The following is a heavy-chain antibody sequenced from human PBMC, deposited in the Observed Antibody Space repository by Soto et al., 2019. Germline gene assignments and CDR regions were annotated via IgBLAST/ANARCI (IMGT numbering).Heavy chain of an antibody. CDR3: TTTGAYYYDILTGYPTYGMDV. CDR2: IDPSDSYT. V-gene: IGHV5-10-1*01. Sequence: GESLKISCKGSGYSFTSYWISWVRQMSGKGLEWMGRIDPSDSYTNYSPSFQGHVTISADKSISTAYLQWSSLKASDTAMYYCTTTGAYYYDILTGYPTYGMDVWGQGTTVTVSS. D-gene: IGHD3-9*01. CDR1: GYSFTSYW. J-gene: IGHJ6*02.